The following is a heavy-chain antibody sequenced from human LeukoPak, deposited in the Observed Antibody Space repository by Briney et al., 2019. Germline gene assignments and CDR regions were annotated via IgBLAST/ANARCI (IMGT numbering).Heavy chain of an antibody. D-gene: IGHD2-15*01. Sequence: PSETLSLTCAVYGGSFSGYYWSWIRQPPGKGLEWIGEINHSGSTNYNPSLKSRVTISVDTSKNQFSLKLSSVTAADTAVYYCARPSGGSWLDPWGQGTLVTVSS. CDR2: INHSGST. V-gene: IGHV4-34*01. J-gene: IGHJ5*02. CDR1: GGSFSGYY. CDR3: ARPSGGSWLDP.